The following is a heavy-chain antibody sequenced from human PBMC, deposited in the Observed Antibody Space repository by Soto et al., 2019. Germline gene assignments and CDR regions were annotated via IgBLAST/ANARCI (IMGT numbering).Heavy chain of an antibody. CDR3: TCWIAARGS. V-gene: IGHV3-72*01. CDR1: GFTLSDHY. CDR2: TKNRSQSYTI. J-gene: IGHJ4*02. D-gene: IGHD6-6*01. Sequence: EVQLVESGGGLVQPGGSLRLSCAASGFTLSDHYMDWVRQAPGKGLEWVARTKNRSQSYTIAYAASVKGRFTISRDDSKNSLYLQMNSLKSEDTAGYYGTCWIAARGSWGQGTLVTVAS.